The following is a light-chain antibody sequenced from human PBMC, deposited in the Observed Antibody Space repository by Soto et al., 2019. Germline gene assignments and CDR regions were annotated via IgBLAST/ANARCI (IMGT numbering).Light chain of an antibody. CDR2: GAS. CDR3: QQYGSSPRT. V-gene: IGKV3-20*01. CDR1: QSVRSN. Sequence: EIVMTQSPDTLSVSPGERATLSCRASQSVRSNLAWYQQKPGQAPRLLLYGASSRATGIPARFSGSGSGTDFTLTISRLEPEDFAVYYCQQYGSSPRTFGQGTKVDIK. J-gene: IGKJ1*01.